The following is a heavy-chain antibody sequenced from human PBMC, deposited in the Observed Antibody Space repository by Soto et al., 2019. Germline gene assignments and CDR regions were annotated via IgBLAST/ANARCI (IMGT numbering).Heavy chain of an antibody. CDR1: GYTFTSYV. D-gene: IGHD2-15*01. J-gene: IGHJ6*03. Sequence: APVKVSCKASGYTFTSYVISWVRQATEQRLEWMGWISAYNGNTNYAQKLQGRVTITTDTSTSTAYMELSSLRSEDTAVYYCARGIGLTYCSGGSCYSNYYFYMDVWGKGTTVTVSS. V-gene: IGHV1-18*01. CDR2: ISAYNGNT. CDR3: ARGIGLTYCSGGSCYSNYYFYMDV.